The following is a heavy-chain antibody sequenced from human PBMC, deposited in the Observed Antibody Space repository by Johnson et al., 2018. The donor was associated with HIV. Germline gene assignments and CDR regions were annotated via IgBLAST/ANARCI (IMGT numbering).Heavy chain of an antibody. CDR2: IWYDGSNK. V-gene: IGHV3-33*01. D-gene: IGHD3-22*01. J-gene: IGHJ3*02. Sequence: QVQLVESGGGVVQPGRSLRLSCAASGFTFSSYGMHWVRQAPGKGLEWVAVIWYDGSNKYYADSVKGRFTISRDNSKNTLYLQMTSLRVEDTAFYYCARVGYYVDAFDIWRPGTVVTVSS. CDR3: ARVGYYVDAFDI. CDR1: GFTFSSYG.